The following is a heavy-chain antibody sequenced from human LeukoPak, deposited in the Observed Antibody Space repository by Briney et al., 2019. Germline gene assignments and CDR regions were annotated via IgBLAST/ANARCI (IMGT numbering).Heavy chain of an antibody. CDR2: TRSKAYGGTT. CDR1: RLTFGDSA. D-gene: IGHD3-16*01. V-gene: IGHV3-49*04. Sequence: PGRSLRLSCTVSRLTFGDSAMTWVRQAPGKGLEWVGCTRSKAYGGTTEYAASVKGRFTISRDDSKSIAYLQMDSLKTEDTAVYYCARGERDFDYWGQGTLVTVSS. J-gene: IGHJ4*02. CDR3: ARGERDFDY.